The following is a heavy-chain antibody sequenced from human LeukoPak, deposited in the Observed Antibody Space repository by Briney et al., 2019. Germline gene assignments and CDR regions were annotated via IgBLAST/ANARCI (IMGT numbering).Heavy chain of an antibody. J-gene: IGHJ6*03. CDR1: GGSISSYY. V-gene: IGHV4-4*07. CDR2: MSTSGST. D-gene: IGHD6-13*01. Sequence: SETLSLTCTVSGGSISSYYWSWIRQPAGKGLEWIGHMSTSGSTNYNPSLQSRVTVSVDKSKNQFSLKLNSVTAADTAVYYCAREEQLLAYETKYYSYYMDVWGKGTTVTVSS. CDR3: AREEQLLAYETKYYSYYMDV.